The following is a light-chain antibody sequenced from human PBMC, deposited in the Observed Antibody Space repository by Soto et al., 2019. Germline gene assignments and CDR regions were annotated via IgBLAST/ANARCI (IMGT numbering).Light chain of an antibody. Sequence: DIQMTQSPSTLSASVGDRVTITCRASQSISNRLAWYQQRPGQAPKLLIYDASSVQSGVPSRFSGSGSGTELTLTITSLQTDDSANYYCQHYSLYSPWTFGQGTKVDI. CDR2: DAS. J-gene: IGKJ1*01. V-gene: IGKV1-5*01. CDR1: QSISNR. CDR3: QHYSLYSPWT.